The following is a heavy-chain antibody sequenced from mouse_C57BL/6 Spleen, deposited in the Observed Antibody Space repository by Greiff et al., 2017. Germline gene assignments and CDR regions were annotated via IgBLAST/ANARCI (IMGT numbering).Heavy chain of an antibody. V-gene: IGHV5-17*01. D-gene: IGHD2-14*01. CDR1: GFTFSDYG. Sequence: EVKVVESGGGLVKPGGSLKLSCAASGFTFSDYGMHWVRQAPEKGLEWVAYISSGSSTIYYADTVKGRFTISRDNAKNTLFLQMTSLRSEDTAMYYCAREGTNAMDYWGQGTSVTVSS. CDR3: AREGTNAMDY. CDR2: ISSGSSTI. J-gene: IGHJ4*01.